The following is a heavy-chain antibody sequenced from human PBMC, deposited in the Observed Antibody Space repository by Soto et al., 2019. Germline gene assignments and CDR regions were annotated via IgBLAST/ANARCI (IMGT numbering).Heavy chain of an antibody. CDR1: VGSISSVVYY. CDR3: ARVWTGTINY. Sequence: QVQLQESGPGLVKPSQTLSLTCTVSVGSISSVVYYWSWIRQHPGKGLEWIGYIYYSGSTYYNPYLKSRVTISVDTSKNQFSLKLSSVTAADTAVYYCARVWTGTINYWGQGTLVTVSS. J-gene: IGHJ4*02. V-gene: IGHV4-31*03. D-gene: IGHD3-3*01. CDR2: IYYSGST.